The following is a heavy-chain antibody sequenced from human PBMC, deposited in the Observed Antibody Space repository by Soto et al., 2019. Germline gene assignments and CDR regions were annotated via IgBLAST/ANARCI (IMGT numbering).Heavy chain of an antibody. J-gene: IGHJ4*02. Sequence: QVQLQQWGAGLLKPSETLSLTCAVYGGSFSGYYCSWIRQPPGKGLEWIGEINHSGSTNYHPSLKSRVTISVDTAKNQFSLKLSSVTAADTVVYDCAREYGDYGVIDYWGQGTLVTVSS. CDR2: INHSGST. V-gene: IGHV4-34*01. D-gene: IGHD4-17*01. CDR1: GGSFSGYY. CDR3: AREYGDYGVIDY.